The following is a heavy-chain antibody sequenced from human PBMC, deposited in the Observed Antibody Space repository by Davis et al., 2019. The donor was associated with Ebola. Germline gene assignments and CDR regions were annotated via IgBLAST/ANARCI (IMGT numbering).Heavy chain of an antibody. V-gene: IGHV3-11*03. Sequence: GGSLRLSCAASGFTFSNAWMSWVRQAPGKGLEWVSYISSSSSYTNYADSVKGRFTISRDNAKNSLYLQMNSLRADDTALYYCASGDGRGNSYDMDVWGQGTTVIVSS. J-gene: IGHJ6*02. CDR1: GFTFSNAW. D-gene: IGHD4-23*01. CDR2: ISSSSSYT. CDR3: ASGDGRGNSYDMDV.